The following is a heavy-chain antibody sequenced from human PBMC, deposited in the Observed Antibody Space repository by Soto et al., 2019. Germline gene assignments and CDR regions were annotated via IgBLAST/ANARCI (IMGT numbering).Heavy chain of an antibody. Sequence: ESGGGVVQPGRSLRLSCAASGFTFSSYAMHWVRQAPGKGLEWVAVISYDGSNKYYADSVKGRFTISRDNSKNTLYLQMNSLRAEDTAVYYCAREGNDYGDYPRPGFDYWGQGTLVTVSS. CDR1: GFTFSSYA. V-gene: IGHV3-30-3*01. J-gene: IGHJ4*02. CDR3: AREGNDYGDYPRPGFDY. CDR2: ISYDGSNK. D-gene: IGHD4-17*01.